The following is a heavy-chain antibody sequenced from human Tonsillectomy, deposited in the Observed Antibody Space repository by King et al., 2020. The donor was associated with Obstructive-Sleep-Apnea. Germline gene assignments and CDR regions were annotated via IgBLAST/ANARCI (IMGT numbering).Heavy chain of an antibody. CDR2: IGYDGSNK. V-gene: IGHV3-33*06. CDR1: GFTFSSYG. D-gene: IGHD3-10*01. CDR3: AKDRGSGSYAPHYYYYYGMDV. J-gene: IGHJ6*02. Sequence: VQLVQSGGGVVQPGRSLRLSCAASGFTFSSYGMHWVRQAPGKGLEWVAVIGYDGSNKYYAYSVKGRFTISRYNSKNTLYLQMNSLRAEDTAVYYCAKDRGSGSYAPHYYYYYGMDVWGQGTTVTVSS.